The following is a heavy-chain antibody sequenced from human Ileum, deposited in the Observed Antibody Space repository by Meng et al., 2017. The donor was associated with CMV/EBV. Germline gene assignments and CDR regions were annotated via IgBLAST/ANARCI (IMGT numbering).Heavy chain of an antibody. J-gene: IGHJ4*02. CDR1: GFTFSSYD. Sequence: GESLKISCAASGFTFSSYDMSWARQAPGKGLEWVSTITGSGGRTHYADSVKGRFTISRDNSKNTLYLQMNSLGAEDAAVYYCDASDYWGQGTQVTVSS. D-gene: IGHD6-6*01. CDR3: DASDY. CDR2: ITGSGGRT. V-gene: IGHV3-23*01.